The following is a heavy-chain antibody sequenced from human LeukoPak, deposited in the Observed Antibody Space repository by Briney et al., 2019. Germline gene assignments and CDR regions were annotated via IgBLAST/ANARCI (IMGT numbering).Heavy chain of an antibody. CDR1: GFTFSSYA. Sequence: PGRSLRLSCAASGFTFSSYAMHWVRQAPVKGLEWVAIISYDGSNKYYADSVKGRFTISRDNSKNTLFLQMNSLRAEDTAVYYCASSDWYHYFDYWGQGTLVTVSS. CDR2: ISYDGSNK. V-gene: IGHV3-30*04. CDR3: ASSDWYHYFDY. J-gene: IGHJ4*02. D-gene: IGHD2-21*02.